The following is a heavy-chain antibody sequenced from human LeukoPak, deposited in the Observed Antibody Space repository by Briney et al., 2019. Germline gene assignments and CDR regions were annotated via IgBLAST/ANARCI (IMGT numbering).Heavy chain of an antibody. CDR3: ARGTYYYDSSGYYYVVYFDY. D-gene: IGHD3-22*01. Sequence: KPSETLSLTCAVYGGSFSGYYWSWIRQPPGKGLEWIGEINHSGSTNYNPSLKSRVTISVDTSKNQFSLKLSSVTAADTAVYYRARGTYYYDSSGYYYVVYFDYWGQGTLVTVSS. V-gene: IGHV4-34*01. CDR1: GGSFSGYY. CDR2: INHSGST. J-gene: IGHJ4*02.